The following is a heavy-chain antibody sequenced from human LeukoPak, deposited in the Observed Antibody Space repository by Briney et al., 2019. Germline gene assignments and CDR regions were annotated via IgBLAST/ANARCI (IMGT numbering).Heavy chain of an antibody. CDR1: GYTFTSYG. J-gene: IGHJ3*02. CDR2: ISAYNGNT. V-gene: IGHV1-18*01. D-gene: IGHD3-22*01. Sequence: ASVKVSCKASGYTFTSYGISWVRQAPGQGLEWMGWISAYNGNTNYAQKLQGRVTMTTDTSTSTAYMELRSLRSDDTAVYYCARGYYDSSGQIRPDDAFDIWGQGTMVTVSS. CDR3: ARGYYDSSGQIRPDDAFDI.